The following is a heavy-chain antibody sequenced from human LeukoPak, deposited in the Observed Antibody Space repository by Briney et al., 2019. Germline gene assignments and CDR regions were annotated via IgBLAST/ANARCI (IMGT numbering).Heavy chain of an antibody. D-gene: IGHD4-17*01. CDR1: GFAFNSYV. CDR3: ARKDYGDYPPDY. J-gene: IGHJ4*02. CDR2: ISGHGGTT. Sequence: GGSLRLSCAASGFAFNSYVMQWVRQAPGKGLEYVSAISGHGGTTYYADSVKGRFTISRDNSKNTLYLQMGSLRAEDMAVYYCARKDYGDYPPDYWGRGTLVTVSS. V-gene: IGHV3-64*02.